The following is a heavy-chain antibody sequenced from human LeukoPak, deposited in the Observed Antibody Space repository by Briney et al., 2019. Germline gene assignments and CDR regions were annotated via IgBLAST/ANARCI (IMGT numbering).Heavy chain of an antibody. CDR3: CLYYYDSSGYYYFDY. D-gene: IGHD3-22*01. Sequence: SETLSLTCTVSGGSISSSSYYWGWIRQPPGKGLEWIGSIYYSGSTYYNPSLKSRVTISVDTSKNQFSLKLSSVTAADTAVYYCCLYYYDSSGYYYFDYWGQGTLVTVSS. V-gene: IGHV4-39*07. CDR1: GGSISSSSYY. J-gene: IGHJ4*02. CDR2: IYYSGST.